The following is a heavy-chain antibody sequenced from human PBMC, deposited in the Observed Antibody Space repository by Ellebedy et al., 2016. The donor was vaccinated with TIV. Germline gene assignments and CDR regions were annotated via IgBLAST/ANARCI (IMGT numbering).Heavy chain of an antibody. J-gene: IGHJ4*02. CDR2: IYYRGST. V-gene: IGHV4-39*01. Sequence: MPGGSLRLSCTVSGGSISRSSYYWGWVRQPPGKGLEWIASIYYRGSTYYNPSLKSRLTISVDTSKNQFSLKLTSVTAADTAVYYCASEPPYFYGASGIYLQDFWGQGTLVTVS. CDR1: GGSISRSSYY. CDR3: ASEPPYFYGASGIYLQDF. D-gene: IGHD3-10*01.